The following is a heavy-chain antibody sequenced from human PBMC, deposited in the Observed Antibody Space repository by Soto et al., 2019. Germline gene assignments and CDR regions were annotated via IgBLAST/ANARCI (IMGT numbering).Heavy chain of an antibody. V-gene: IGHV4-59*01. CDR2: IYYSGST. D-gene: IGHD6-19*01. CDR1: GGSISSYY. CDR3: ASSGWWSAEDYYYYYYMDV. J-gene: IGHJ6*03. Sequence: PSETLSLTCTVSGGSISSYYWSWIRQPPGKGLEWIGYIYYSGSTNYSPSLKSRVTISVDTSKNQFSLKLSSVTAADTAVYYCASSGWWSAEDYYYYYYMDVWGKGTTVTVSS.